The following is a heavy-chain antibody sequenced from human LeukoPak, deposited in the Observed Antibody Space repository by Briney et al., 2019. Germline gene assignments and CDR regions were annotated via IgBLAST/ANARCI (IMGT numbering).Heavy chain of an antibody. Sequence: ASVKVSCKASGYTFTGYYMHWVRQAPGQGLEWMGWINPNSGGTNYAQKFQGRVTMTRDTSISTAYMELSRLRSDDTAVYYCARWLGDSSGYTVFDYWGQGTLVTVSS. D-gene: IGHD3-22*01. CDR2: INPNSGGT. V-gene: IGHV1-2*02. J-gene: IGHJ4*02. CDR3: ARWLGDSSGYTVFDY. CDR1: GYTFTGYY.